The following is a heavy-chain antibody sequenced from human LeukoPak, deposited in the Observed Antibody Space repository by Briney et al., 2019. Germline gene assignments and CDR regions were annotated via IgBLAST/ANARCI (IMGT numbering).Heavy chain of an antibody. Sequence: PSETLSLTCTVSGGSISSSSYYWGWIRQPPGKGLEWIGYIYHSGSTYYNPSLKSRVTISVDRSKNQFSLKLSSVTAADTAVYYCARWGEEGGIAARVGNYYYYYMDVWGKGTTVTVSS. CDR2: IYHSGST. CDR3: ARWGEEGGIAARVGNYYYYYMDV. V-gene: IGHV4-30-2*01. CDR1: GGSISSSSYY. D-gene: IGHD6-6*01. J-gene: IGHJ6*03.